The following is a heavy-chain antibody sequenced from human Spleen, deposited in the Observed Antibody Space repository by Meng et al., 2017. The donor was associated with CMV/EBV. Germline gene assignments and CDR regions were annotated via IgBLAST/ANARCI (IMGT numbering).Heavy chain of an antibody. Sequence: SETLSLTCAVYGGSFSGYYWSWIRQPPGKGLEWIGEINHSGSTNYNPSLKSRVTISMDTSKKQFSLKLTSVTAADTAVYYCARYTRMPDSWGQGTLVTVSS. J-gene: IGHJ4*02. V-gene: IGHV4-34*01. D-gene: IGHD3-22*01. CDR3: ARYTRMPDS. CDR1: GGSFSGYY. CDR2: INHSGST.